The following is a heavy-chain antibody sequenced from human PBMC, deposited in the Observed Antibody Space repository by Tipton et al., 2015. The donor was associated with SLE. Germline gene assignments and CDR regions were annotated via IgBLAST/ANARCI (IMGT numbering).Heavy chain of an antibody. CDR2: ISYDGSYK. J-gene: IGHJ4*02. CDR1: GFTFSSYG. V-gene: IGHV3-30*18. D-gene: IGHD2/OR15-2a*01. Sequence: SLRLSCAASGFTFSSYGMHWVRQAPGKGLEWVAVISYDGSYKYYADSVKGRFTISRDNSKNTLHLQMNSLRAEDTAVYYCAKGNMYLGYWGQGTVVTVSS. CDR3: AKGNMYLGY.